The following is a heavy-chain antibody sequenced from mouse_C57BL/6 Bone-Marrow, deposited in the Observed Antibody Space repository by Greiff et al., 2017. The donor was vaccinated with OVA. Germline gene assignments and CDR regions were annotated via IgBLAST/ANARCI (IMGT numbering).Heavy chain of an antibody. J-gene: IGHJ2*01. CDR2: IYPRSGNT. CDR3: ARAVGRVHFDY. V-gene: IGHV1-81*01. D-gene: IGHD4-1*01. Sequence: VKLVESGAELARPGASVKLSCKASGYTFTSYGISWVKQRTGQGLEWIGEIYPRSGNTYYNEKFKGKATLTADKSSSTAYMELRSLTSEDSAVYFCARAVGRVHFDYWGQGTTLTVSS. CDR1: GYTFTSYG.